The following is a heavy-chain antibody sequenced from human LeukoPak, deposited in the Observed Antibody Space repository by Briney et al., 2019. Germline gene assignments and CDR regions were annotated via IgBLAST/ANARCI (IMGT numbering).Heavy chain of an antibody. CDR3: ATYSSLNRREFQF. D-gene: IGHD3-22*01. V-gene: IGHV3-7*01. Sequence: GGSLRLSCEGSGFTFSNYWMGWVRRAPGKGLQWGANIKTDGSEKYYVDSVKGRFTISRDNAKNSLYLQMNSLRAEDTAVYYCATYSSLNRREFQFWGQGTLLTVSS. CDR2: IKTDGSEK. CDR1: GFTFSNYW. J-gene: IGHJ1*01.